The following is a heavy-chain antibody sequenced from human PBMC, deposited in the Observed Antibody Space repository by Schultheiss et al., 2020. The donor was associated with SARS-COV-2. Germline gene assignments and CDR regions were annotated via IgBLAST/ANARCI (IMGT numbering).Heavy chain of an antibody. J-gene: IGHJ6*02. D-gene: IGHD6-13*01. Sequence: SETLSLTCAISGDSVSSNSAAWNWIRQSPSRGLEWLGRTYYRSKWYNDYAVSVKSRITINPDTSKNQFSLQLNSVTAADTAVYYCARGGQLAIYYYYYGMDVWGQGTTVTVSS. V-gene: IGHV6-1*01. CDR2: TYYRSKWYN. CDR3: ARGGQLAIYYYYYGMDV. CDR1: GDSVSSNSAA.